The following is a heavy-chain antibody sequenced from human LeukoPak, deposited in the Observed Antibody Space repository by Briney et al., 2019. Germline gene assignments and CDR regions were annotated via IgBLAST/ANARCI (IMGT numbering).Heavy chain of an antibody. D-gene: IGHD6-19*01. V-gene: IGHV4-59*01. CDR1: GGSISSFY. J-gene: IGHJ4*02. Sequence: KSSETLSLTCTVSGGSISSFYWSWIRQPPGKGLEWIGYIYSSGSTNYNPSLKSRVTISVDTSKNQFSLKLSSVTAADTAVYYCAREYMSSGWYVDYWGPGTLVTVSS. CDR3: AREYMSSGWYVDY. CDR2: IYSSGST.